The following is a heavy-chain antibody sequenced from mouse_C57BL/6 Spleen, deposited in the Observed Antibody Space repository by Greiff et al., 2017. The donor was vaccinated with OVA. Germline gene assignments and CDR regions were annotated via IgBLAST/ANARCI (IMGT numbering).Heavy chain of an antibody. CDR2: ISDGGSYT. V-gene: IGHV5-4*01. CDR3: AREGLTGTFAY. Sequence: DVHLVESGGGLVKPGGSLKLSCAASGFTFSSYAMSWVRQTPEKRLEWVATISDGGSYTYYPDNVKGRFTISRDNAKNNLYLQMSHLKSEDTAMYYCAREGLTGTFAYWGQGTLVTVSA. CDR1: GFTFSSYA. D-gene: IGHD4-1*01. J-gene: IGHJ3*01.